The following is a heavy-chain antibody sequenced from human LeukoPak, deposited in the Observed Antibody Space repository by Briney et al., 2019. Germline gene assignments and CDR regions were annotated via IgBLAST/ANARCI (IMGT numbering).Heavy chain of an antibody. Sequence: PSETLSLTCTVSGGSISSYYWSWIRRPPGKGLEWIGYIYYSGSTNYNPSLKSRVTISVDMSKNQFSLKLSSVTAADTAVYYCASTAVAGTLLPGYWGQGTLVTVSS. CDR2: IYYSGST. J-gene: IGHJ4*02. D-gene: IGHD6-19*01. V-gene: IGHV4-59*12. CDR3: ASTAVAGTLLPGY. CDR1: GGSISSYY.